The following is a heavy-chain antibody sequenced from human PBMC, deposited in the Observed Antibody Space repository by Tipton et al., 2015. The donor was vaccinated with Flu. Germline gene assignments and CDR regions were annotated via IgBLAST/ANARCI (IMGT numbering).Heavy chain of an antibody. CDR3: ARIGATPH. CDR2: IHYSGST. V-gene: IGHV4-39*01. Sequence: TLSLTCTVSGGSISISRYYWVWIRQPPGKGLEWLGSIHYSGSTYYNPPLKSRVTIFVDTSKNQFSLKLSSGTAADTAVYYCARIGATPHWGQGTLVTVSS. D-gene: IGHD1-26*01. CDR1: GGSISISRYY. J-gene: IGHJ4*02.